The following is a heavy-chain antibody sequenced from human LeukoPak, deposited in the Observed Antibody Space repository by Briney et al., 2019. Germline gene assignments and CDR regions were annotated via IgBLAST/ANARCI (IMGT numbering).Heavy chain of an antibody. J-gene: IGHJ6*02. Sequence: SETLSLTCTVSGGSISCSSYYWGWIRQPPGKGLEWIGGIYYSGSTYYNPSLKSRVTISVDTSKNQFSLKLSSVTAADTAVYYCARHATSCSGWSDYYYGMDVWGQGTTVTVSS. D-gene: IGHD6-19*01. V-gene: IGHV4-39*01. CDR2: IYYSGST. CDR3: ARHATSCSGWSDYYYGMDV. CDR1: GGSISCSSYY.